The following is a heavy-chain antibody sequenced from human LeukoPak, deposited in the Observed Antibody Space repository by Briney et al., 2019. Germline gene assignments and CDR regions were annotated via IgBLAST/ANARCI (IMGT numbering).Heavy chain of an antibody. D-gene: IGHD4-17*01. CDR2: IKSKTDGGTT. CDR1: GFTFSSYH. CDR3: TRRHDYGDYLNWFDP. J-gene: IGHJ5*02. Sequence: PGGSLRLSCAASGFTFSSYHMHWVRQAPGKGREWVGRIKSKTDGGTTDYAAPVKGRFTISRDDSKNTLYLQMNSLKTEDTAVYYCTRRHDYGDYLNWFDPWGQGTLVTVSS. V-gene: IGHV3-15*01.